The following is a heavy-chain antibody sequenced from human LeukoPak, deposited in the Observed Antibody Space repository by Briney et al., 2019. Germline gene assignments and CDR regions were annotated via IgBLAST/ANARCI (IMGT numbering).Heavy chain of an antibody. V-gene: IGHV1-24*01. Sequence: ASVKVSCKVSGYTLTELSMHWVRQAPGKGLEWMGGFDPEDGETIYAQKFQGRVTMTEDTSTDTAYMELSSLRSEDTAVYYCATDPAGDDTNDYWGQGTLVTVSS. CDR3: ATDPAGDDTNDY. CDR1: GYTLTELS. CDR2: FDPEDGET. J-gene: IGHJ4*02. D-gene: IGHD3-22*01.